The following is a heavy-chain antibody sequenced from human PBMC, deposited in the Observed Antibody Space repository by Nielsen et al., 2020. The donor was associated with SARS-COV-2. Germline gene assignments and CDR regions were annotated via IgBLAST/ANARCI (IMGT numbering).Heavy chain of an antibody. CDR1: GFTFSGSA. J-gene: IGHJ3*02. Sequence: GGSLRLSCVASGFTFSGSAMHWVRQAPGKGLEWVAVIWYDGSNKYYADSVKGRFTISRDNSKNTLYLQMNSLRAEDTAVYYCARESGSSSWDVGAFDIWGQGTMVTVSS. CDR3: ARESGSSSWDVGAFDI. CDR2: IWYDGSNK. V-gene: IGHV3-33*08. D-gene: IGHD6-13*01.